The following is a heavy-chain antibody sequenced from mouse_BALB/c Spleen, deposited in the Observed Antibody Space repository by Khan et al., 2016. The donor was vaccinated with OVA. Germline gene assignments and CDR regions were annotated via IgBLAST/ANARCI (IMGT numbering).Heavy chain of an antibody. D-gene: IGHD4-1*02. CDR2: IDPSTGDT. CDR3: GTSSGNSFHD. J-gene: IGHJ3*01. Sequence: VQLQQPGAELVKPGASVQLSCTASGFNIKDTYMHWVKQRPGQDLKWIGRIDPSTGDTKYDPKFQDKATISTDTSSNTAYLQLSSLTSEDTAVYYCGTSSGNSFHDWGQGTMVTVSA. V-gene: IGHV14-3*02. CDR1: GFNIKDTY.